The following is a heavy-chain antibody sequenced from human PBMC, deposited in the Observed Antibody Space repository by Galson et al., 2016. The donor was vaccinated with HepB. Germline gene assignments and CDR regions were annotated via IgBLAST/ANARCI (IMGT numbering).Heavy chain of an antibody. D-gene: IGHD2-8*02. J-gene: IGHJ3*02. Sequence: SLRLSCAASGFTFSSYWMHWVRHAPGEGLVWVSRISGDGNITTYADSVKGRFTVSRDNAKNTLYLQLNSLRAEDTAVYHCARVGWSNSLGPLPIWGQGTLVTVSS. V-gene: IGHV3-74*01. CDR2: ISGDGNIT. CDR1: GFTFSSYW. CDR3: ARVGWSNSLGPLPI.